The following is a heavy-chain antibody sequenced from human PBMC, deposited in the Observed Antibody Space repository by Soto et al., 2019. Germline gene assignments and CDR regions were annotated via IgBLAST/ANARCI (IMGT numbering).Heavy chain of an antibody. CDR3: ARTAHGDAFDY. D-gene: IGHD4-17*01. V-gene: IGHV4-59*01. J-gene: IGHJ4*02. CDR2: IYYSGST. CDR1: GGSISSYY. Sequence: SETLSLTCTVSGGSISSYYWSWIRQPPGKGLEWIGYIYYSGSTNYNPSLKSRVTISVDTSKNQFSLKLSSVTAADTAVYYCARTAHGDAFDYWGQGTLVTVSS.